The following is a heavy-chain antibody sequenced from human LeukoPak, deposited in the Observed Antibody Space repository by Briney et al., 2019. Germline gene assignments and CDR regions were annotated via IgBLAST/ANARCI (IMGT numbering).Heavy chain of an antibody. D-gene: IGHD4-17*01. V-gene: IGHV3-23*01. CDR2: ISGSGGST. J-gene: IGHJ4*02. Sequence: GGSLRLSCAASGFTFSSYAMSWVRQAPGKGLEWVSAISGSGGSTYYADSVKGRFTISRDNSKNTLYLQLNSLRAEDTAVYYCAKLHDYGDYYFDYWGQGTLVTVSS. CDR3: AKLHDYGDYYFDY. CDR1: GFTFSSYA.